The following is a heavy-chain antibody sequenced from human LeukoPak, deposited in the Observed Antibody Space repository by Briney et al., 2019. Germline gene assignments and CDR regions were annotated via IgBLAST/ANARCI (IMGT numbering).Heavy chain of an antibody. CDR2: ISSSSSYI. D-gene: IGHD2-2*01. Sequence: PGGSLRLSCAASGFTFGSYSMNWVRQAPGKGLEWVSSISSSSSYIYYADSLKGRFTISRDNAKNSLYLQMNSLRAEDTAVYYCARRCSSTSCFDYWGQGTLVTVSS. CDR3: ARRCSSTSCFDY. V-gene: IGHV3-21*01. J-gene: IGHJ4*02. CDR1: GFTFGSYS.